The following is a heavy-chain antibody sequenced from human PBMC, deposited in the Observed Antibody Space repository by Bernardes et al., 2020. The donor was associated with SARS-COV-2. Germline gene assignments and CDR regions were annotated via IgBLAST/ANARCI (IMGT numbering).Heavy chain of an antibody. Sequence: GGSLRLSCAASGFPFISFSMSWVRQAPGKGLEWVSVINGSGGRTNYADSVMGRFTISRDNSKNTLFLQMKRLRAEDTAVYYCAKPGTDYWGQGTLVTV. CDR3: AKPGTDY. J-gene: IGHJ4*02. D-gene: IGHD1-1*01. CDR2: INGSGGRT. CDR1: GFPFISFS. V-gene: IGHV3-23*01.